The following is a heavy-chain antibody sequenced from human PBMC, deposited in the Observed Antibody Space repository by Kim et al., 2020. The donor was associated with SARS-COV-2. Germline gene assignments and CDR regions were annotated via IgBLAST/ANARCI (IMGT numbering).Heavy chain of an antibody. D-gene: IGHD2-2*01. J-gene: IGHJ4*02. V-gene: IGHV3-23*01. CDR3: AKNPPYIVVVPAANLLCDY. Sequence: GRFTISRDNSKNTLYLQMNSLRAEETAVDYCAKNPPYIVVVPAANLLCDYWGQGTLVTVSS.